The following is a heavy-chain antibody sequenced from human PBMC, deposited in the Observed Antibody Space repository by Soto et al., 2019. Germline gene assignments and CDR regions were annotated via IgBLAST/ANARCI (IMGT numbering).Heavy chain of an antibody. D-gene: IGHD3-10*01. CDR1: GGTFSSYA. V-gene: IGHV1-69*13. Sequence: SVKVSCKASGGTFSSYAIGLVRQAPAQVLELRVGIIPMCFTANYAQKFQGRLTITAYLSTITSYIELIILRSEDTVVYYCAXTITMVRGAKNTYKWFDPWGQGTLVTVSS. J-gene: IGHJ5*02. CDR2: IIPMCFTA. CDR3: AXTITMVRGAKNTYKWFDP.